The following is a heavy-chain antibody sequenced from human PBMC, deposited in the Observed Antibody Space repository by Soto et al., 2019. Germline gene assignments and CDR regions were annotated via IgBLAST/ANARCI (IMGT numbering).Heavy chain of an antibody. CDR3: ASSALYGMGV. J-gene: IGHJ6*04. Sequence: SVTLSLTCSVSGGSISSGYYYWSWIRQPPGKSLEWLGNIYYSGNTYYTPSVKRRLIISIDESKNQFSLKVGAVTAADTAVYYGASSALYGMGVWGEGTTVTDSS. V-gene: IGHV4-30-4*01. CDR2: IYYSGNT. CDR1: GGSISSGYYY.